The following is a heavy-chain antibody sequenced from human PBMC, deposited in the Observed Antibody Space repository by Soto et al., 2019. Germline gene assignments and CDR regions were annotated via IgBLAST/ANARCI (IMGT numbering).Heavy chain of an antibody. CDR1: GFTFSTYA. V-gene: IGHV3-33*01. CDR2: IWSDGTNK. D-gene: IGHD6-13*01. CDR3: ARDLGYAWDSAAAGTIDY. Sequence: QVHLVESGGGVVQPGRSLRLSCAASGFTFSTYAIHWVRQSPGKGLEWVAVIWSDGTNKYYADSVKGRFNISRDNSKNTLSLQMNSLRADDTAVYFCARDLGYAWDSAAAGTIDYWGQGTLVTVSS. J-gene: IGHJ4*02.